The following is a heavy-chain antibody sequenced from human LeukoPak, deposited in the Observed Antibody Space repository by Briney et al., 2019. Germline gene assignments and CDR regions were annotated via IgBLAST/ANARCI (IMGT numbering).Heavy chain of an antibody. CDR3: ARVLHPLLYYMDV. V-gene: IGHV1-18*01. CDR1: GYTFTRYG. CDR2: ISAYNGNT. Sequence: GASVKVSCKASGYTFTRYGISWVRQAPGQGLEWRGWISAYNGNTNYAQKLQGRVTMTTDTSTSTAYMELRSLRSDDTAVYYCARVLHPLLYYMDVWGKGTTVTVSS. D-gene: IGHD3-3*01. J-gene: IGHJ6*03.